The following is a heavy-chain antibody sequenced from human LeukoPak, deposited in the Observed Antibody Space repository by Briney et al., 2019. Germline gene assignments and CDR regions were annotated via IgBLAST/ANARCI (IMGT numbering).Heavy chain of an antibody. CDR1: GYSFTSYD. V-gene: IGHV1-8*01. CDR3: ARGYSYGHATFDY. J-gene: IGHJ4*02. Sequence: GASVKVSCIASGYSFTSYDINWVRQATGQGLEWMGGFDPEDGETIYAQKFQGRVTMTRDTSTSTVYMELSSLRSEDTAVYYCARGYSYGHATFDYWGQGTLVTVSS. D-gene: IGHD5-18*01. CDR2: FDPEDGET.